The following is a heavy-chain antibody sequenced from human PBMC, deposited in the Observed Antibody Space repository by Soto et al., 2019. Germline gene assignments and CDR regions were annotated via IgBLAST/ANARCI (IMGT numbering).Heavy chain of an antibody. CDR3: AAALQDYSDYVGFYFDY. D-gene: IGHD4-17*01. V-gene: IGHV1-58*01. CDR2: IVVGSGNT. Sequence: QMQLVQSGPEVKKPGTSVKVSCKASGFNFTSSAVQWVRQARGQRLELIGWIVVGSGNTNYAQKFQERVTITRDMPTSTAYKDLSSLRSEDTAVYYCAAALQDYSDYVGFYFDYWGQRSLVTVSS. J-gene: IGHJ4*02. CDR1: GFNFTSSA.